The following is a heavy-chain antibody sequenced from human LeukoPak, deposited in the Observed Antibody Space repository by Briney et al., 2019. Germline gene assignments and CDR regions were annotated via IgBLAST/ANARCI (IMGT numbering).Heavy chain of an antibody. CDR1: GGTFSSYA. CDR2: IIPILGIA. D-gene: IGHD4-23*01. CDR3: ARYSDGGSSDYFDY. J-gene: IGHJ4*02. V-gene: IGHV1-69*04. Sequence: SVKVSCKASGGTFSSYAIIWVRQAPGQGLEWMGRIIPILGIANYAQKFQGRVTITADKSTRTAYMELSSLRSEDTAVYYCARYSDGGSSDYFDYWGQGTLVTVSS.